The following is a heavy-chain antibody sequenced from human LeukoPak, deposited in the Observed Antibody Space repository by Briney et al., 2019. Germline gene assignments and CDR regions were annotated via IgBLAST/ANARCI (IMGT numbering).Heavy chain of an antibody. Sequence: ETLSLTCTVSGGSISSSTYYWGWLRQPQGKGLEWIGSIYYSGSTYYTPSLKSRVTISVDTSKNQFSLKLSSVTAADTAVYYCARSSTIHGHFDYWGQGTLVTVSS. J-gene: IGHJ4*02. CDR2: IYYSGST. D-gene: IGHD5-18*01. V-gene: IGHV4-39*01. CDR1: GGSISSSTYY. CDR3: ARSSTIHGHFDY.